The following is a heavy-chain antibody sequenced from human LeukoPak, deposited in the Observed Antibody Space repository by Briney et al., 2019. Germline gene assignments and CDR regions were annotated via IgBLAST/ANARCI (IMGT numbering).Heavy chain of an antibody. CDR2: IYYSGST. D-gene: IGHD6-13*01. V-gene: IGHV4-59*01. CDR1: GGSISTYY. Sequence: SETLSLTCTVSGGSISTYYWSWIRQPPGKGLEWIGYIYYSGSTNCNPSLKSRVTISVDTSKNQFSLKLSSVTAADTALYYCARSRGYFDYWGQGTLVTVSS. CDR3: ARSRGYFDY. J-gene: IGHJ4*02.